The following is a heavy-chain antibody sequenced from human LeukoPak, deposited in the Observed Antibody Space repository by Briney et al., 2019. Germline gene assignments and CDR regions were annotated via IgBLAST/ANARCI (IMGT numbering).Heavy chain of an antibody. Sequence: GGSLRLSCAASGFTFSSYGMHWVRQAPGKGLEWVAVISYDGSNKYYADSVKGRFTISRDNSKNTLYLQMNSLRAEDTAVYYCARDPEYYYDSSGYPDYWGQGTLVTVSS. CDR2: ISYDGSNK. J-gene: IGHJ4*02. CDR1: GFTFSSYG. V-gene: IGHV3-30*19. CDR3: ARDPEYYYDSSGYPDY. D-gene: IGHD3-22*01.